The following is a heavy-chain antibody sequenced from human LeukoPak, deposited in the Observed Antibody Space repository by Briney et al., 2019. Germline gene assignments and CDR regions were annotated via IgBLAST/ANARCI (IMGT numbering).Heavy chain of an antibody. CDR3: ARHEGSYYDKSGYTFDR. V-gene: IGHV4-4*02. D-gene: IGHD3-22*01. Sequence: GSLRLSCEGSAFIFSGHWMNWVRQTPGKGLEWVGGIHHSGNTYYNPSLKSRITISIDTSQNQFSLNLSSVTATDRAVYYCARHEGSYYDKSGYTFDRWGQGTLVTVSS. CDR2: IHHSGNT. CDR1: AFIFSGHW. J-gene: IGHJ4*02.